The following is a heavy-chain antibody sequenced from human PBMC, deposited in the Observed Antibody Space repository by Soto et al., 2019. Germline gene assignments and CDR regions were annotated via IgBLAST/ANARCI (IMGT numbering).Heavy chain of an antibody. J-gene: IGHJ4*02. V-gene: IGHV3-23*04. Sequence: EVQLVESGGSLVQPGGSLTLSCAASGFTFSTYFMSWVRLTPGKRPEWLSALSGSGDAAFYADSVRGRFTISRDNSKNTLYVQMNSLRAEDTAVYYCARDLFGAEDYWGQGTLVTVSS. CDR2: LSGSGDAA. CDR1: GFTFSTYF. CDR3: ARDLFGAEDY. D-gene: IGHD3-10*01.